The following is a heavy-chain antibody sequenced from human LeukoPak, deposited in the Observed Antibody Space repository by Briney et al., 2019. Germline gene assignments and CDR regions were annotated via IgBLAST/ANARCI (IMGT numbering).Heavy chain of an antibody. CDR3: ARGSGPYYFDY. CDR2: IYHSGST. J-gene: IGHJ4*02. Sequence: PSQTLSLTCAVSGGSISSGGYSWSWIRQPPGKGLEWIGYIYHSGSTYYNPSLKSRVTISVDRSKNQFSLKLSSVTAVDTAVYYCARGSGPYYFDYWGQGTLVTVSS. CDR1: GGSISSGGYS. D-gene: IGHD3-10*01. V-gene: IGHV4-30-2*01.